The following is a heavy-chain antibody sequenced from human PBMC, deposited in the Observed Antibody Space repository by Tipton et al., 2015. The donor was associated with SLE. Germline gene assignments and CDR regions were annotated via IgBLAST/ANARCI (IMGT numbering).Heavy chain of an antibody. CDR1: GGSFSGYY. CDR2: INHSGST. Sequence: TLSLTCAVYGGSFSGYYWSWIRQPPGKGLEWIGEINHSGSTNYNPSLRSRVTMSIDTSKSQFSLKLSSVTAADTAVFYCAKGSGWYKDWGQGTLVTVSS. V-gene: IGHV4-34*01. D-gene: IGHD6-19*01. J-gene: IGHJ4*02. CDR3: AKGSGWYKD.